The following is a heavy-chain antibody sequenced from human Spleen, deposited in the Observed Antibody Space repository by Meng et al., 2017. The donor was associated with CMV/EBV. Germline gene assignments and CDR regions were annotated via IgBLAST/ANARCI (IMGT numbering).Heavy chain of an antibody. CDR3: ARDRGFSYEVREEGH. CDR1: GFSVETHY. V-gene: IGHV3-66*02. CDR2: IYSAGNT. D-gene: IGHD5-18*01. J-gene: IGHJ4*02. Sequence: GESLKISCAASGFSVETHYMSWVRQAPGKGLEWVADIYSAGNTYYADSVKGRFTISRDNSKNTLSLEMNSLRVEDTAVYYCARDRGFSYEVREEGHWGQGTLVTVSS.